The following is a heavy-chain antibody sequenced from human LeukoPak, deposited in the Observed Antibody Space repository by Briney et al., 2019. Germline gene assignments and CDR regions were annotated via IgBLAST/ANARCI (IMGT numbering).Heavy chain of an antibody. Sequence: ASVKVSCKASGYTFTSYGISWVRQAPGQGLEWMGWISTYNGKTNYAQKLQGRVTMTTDTSTSTAYMELRSLRSDDTAVYYCARTDIVVVVAATPGYFQHWGQGTLVTVSS. CDR3: ARTDIVVVVAATPGYFQH. V-gene: IGHV1-18*01. J-gene: IGHJ1*01. D-gene: IGHD2-15*01. CDR1: GYTFTSYG. CDR2: ISTYNGKT.